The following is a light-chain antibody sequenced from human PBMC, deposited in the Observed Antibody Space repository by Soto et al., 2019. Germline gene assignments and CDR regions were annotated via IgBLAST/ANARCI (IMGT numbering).Light chain of an antibody. J-gene: IGKJ5*01. CDR3: QQYKNWPAIT. CDR1: RSVSSN. Sequence: EIVMTQSPATLSVSPGERATLSCRASRSVSSNLAWYQQKPGQAPRLLIYGPATSATGIPARVSGSGSGTEFTLTISSLQSEDFAIYYCQQYKNWPAITFGQGTRLEIK. CDR2: GPA. V-gene: IGKV3D-15*01.